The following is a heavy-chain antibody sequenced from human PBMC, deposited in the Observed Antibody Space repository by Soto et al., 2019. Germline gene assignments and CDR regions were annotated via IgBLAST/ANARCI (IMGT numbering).Heavy chain of an antibody. CDR1: GFPISSTYY. Sequence: KPSETLSLTCLVSGFPISSTYYWGWIRQPPGKGLEWIGSISHSGTTSYSPSLTSRVSISVDTSKNQVSLKLTSVTAADTAVYFCARVTMVIRDSDHFGVDAWGHGTTVTVSS. J-gene: IGHJ6*02. CDR2: ISHSGTT. V-gene: IGHV4-38-2*02. CDR3: ARVTMVIRDSDHFGVDA. D-gene: IGHD4-17*01.